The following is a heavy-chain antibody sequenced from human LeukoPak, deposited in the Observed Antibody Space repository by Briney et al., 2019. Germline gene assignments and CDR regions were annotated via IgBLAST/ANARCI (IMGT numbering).Heavy chain of an antibody. V-gene: IGHV3-48*01. J-gene: IGHJ4*01. CDR1: VFIFSNYG. CDR2: ISSSSSTI. Sequence: PGGSLRLSCAASVFIFSNYGMNWVRQAPGKGLEWVSYISSSSSTIYYADSVKGRFTISRDDAKNSLYLQMNSLRAEDTAVYYCSRTPTSGGYWGHGTLVTVSS. CDR3: SRTPTSGGY.